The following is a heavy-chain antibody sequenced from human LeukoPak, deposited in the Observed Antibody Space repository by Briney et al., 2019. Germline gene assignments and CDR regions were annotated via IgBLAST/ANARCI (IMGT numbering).Heavy chain of an antibody. CDR3: AGTLNWFDP. CDR1: GYTFTSYG. V-gene: IGHV1-18*01. J-gene: IGHJ5*02. CDR2: INANNGNT. Sequence: GASVKVSCKASGYTFTSYGISWVRQAPGQGLEWMGWINANNGNTNYAQNLQGRVTMTTDTSTSTVYMELRSLRSEDTAVYYCAGTLNWFDPWGQGTLVTVSS.